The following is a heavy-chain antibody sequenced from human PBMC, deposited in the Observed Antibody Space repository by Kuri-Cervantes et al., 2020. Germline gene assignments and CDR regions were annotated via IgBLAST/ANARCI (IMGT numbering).Heavy chain of an antibody. Sequence: GGSLRLSCTASGFTFYNYGMSWVRQVPGMGLEWVSVIGDTGTATKFADSVKGRFTISRDNSKNTLFLQMNSLRADDTAVYYCARRPKPSAFNSWGQGTLVTVSS. CDR1: GFTFYNYG. J-gene: IGHJ4*02. CDR3: ARRPKPSAFNS. V-gene: IGHV3-23*01. CDR2: IGDTGTAT.